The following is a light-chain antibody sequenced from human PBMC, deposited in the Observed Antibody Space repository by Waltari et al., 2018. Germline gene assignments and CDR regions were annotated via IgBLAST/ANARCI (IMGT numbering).Light chain of an antibody. V-gene: IGLV2-14*01. CDR2: DVV. CDR3: SSYASSK. CDR1: SSDIGGHNY. J-gene: IGLJ2*01. Sequence: QSALTQPASVSGSPGQTITISCTGTSSDIGGHNYVSWYQQHPGKAPKLMIYDVVKRPSGVSNRFSGSKSGNTASLTIPGLQAEDDAIYYCSSYASSKFGGGTKLTVL.